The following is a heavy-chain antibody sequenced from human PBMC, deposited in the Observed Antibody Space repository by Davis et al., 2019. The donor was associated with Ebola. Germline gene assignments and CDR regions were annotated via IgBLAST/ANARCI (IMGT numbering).Heavy chain of an antibody. D-gene: IGHD5-18*01. CDR1: GYSFTSYW. Sequence: GESLKISCKGSGYSFTSYWISWVRQMPGKGLEWMGRIDPSDSYTNYSPSFQAHVTIPADKSISTAYLQWSSLKASDTAMYYCARLRGYSYGYDNWFDPWGQGTLVTVSS. CDR2: IDPSDSYT. CDR3: ARLRGYSYGYDNWFDP. V-gene: IGHV5-10-1*01. J-gene: IGHJ5*02.